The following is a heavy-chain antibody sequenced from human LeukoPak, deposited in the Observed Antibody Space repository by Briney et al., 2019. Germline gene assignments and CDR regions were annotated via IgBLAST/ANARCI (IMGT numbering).Heavy chain of an antibody. D-gene: IGHD3-16*01. CDR3: AKDLPWGNTVPYYFDY. CDR2: ISGSGGST. CDR1: GFTFSSYA. V-gene: IGHV3-23*01. J-gene: IGHJ4*02. Sequence: GGSLRLSCAASGFTFSSYAMSWVRQAPGKGLEWVSAISGSGGSTYYADSVKGRFTISRDNSKNTLYLQMNSLRAEDTAVYYCAKDLPWGNTVPYYFDYWGQGTLVTGSS.